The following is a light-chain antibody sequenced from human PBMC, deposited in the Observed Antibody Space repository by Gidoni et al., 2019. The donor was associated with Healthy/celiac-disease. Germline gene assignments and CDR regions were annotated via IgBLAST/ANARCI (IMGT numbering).Light chain of an antibody. V-gene: IGKV3-11*01. CDR1: QSVSSY. CDR3: QQRSNY. CDR2: DAS. Sequence: EIVVTQSPATLSLSPGERATLSCRASQSVSSYLAWYQQKPGQAPRLLIYDASNRATGIPARFSGRGSGTDFTLTISILVPEDFAVYYCQQRSNYFGPGTKVDIK. J-gene: IGKJ3*01.